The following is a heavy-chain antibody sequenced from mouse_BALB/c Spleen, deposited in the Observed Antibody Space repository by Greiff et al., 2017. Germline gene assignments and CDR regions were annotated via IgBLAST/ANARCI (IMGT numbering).Heavy chain of an antibody. V-gene: IGHV5-6-5*01. D-gene: IGHD2-3*01. CDR3: ARGRRDGYIAY. J-gene: IGHJ3*01. CDR2: ISSGGST. CDR1: GFTFSSYA. Sequence: EVKVVESGGGLVKPGGSLKLSCAASGFTFSSYAMSWVRQTPEKRLEWVASISSGGSTYYPDSVKGRFTISRDNARNILYLQMSSLRSEDTAMYYCARGRRDGYIAYWGQGTLVTVSA.